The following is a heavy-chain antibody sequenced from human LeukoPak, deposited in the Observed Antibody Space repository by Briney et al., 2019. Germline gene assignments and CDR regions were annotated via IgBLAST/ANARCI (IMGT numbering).Heavy chain of an antibody. CDR2: IYYSGST. CDR1: GGSISSYY. J-gene: IGHJ6*02. Sequence: SETLSLTCTVSGGSISSYYWSWIRQPPGKGLEWIGYIYYSGSTNYNPSLKSRVTISVDTSKNQFSLKLSSVTAADTAVYYCARSRIAAAGQDVWGQGTTVTVSS. V-gene: IGHV4-59*08. D-gene: IGHD6-13*01. CDR3: ARSRIAAAGQDV.